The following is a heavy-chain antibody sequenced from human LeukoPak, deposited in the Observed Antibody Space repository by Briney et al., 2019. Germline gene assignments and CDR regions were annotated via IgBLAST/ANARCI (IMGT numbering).Heavy chain of an antibody. D-gene: IGHD3-9*01. CDR1: GYSFTSYW. V-gene: IGHV5-51*01. CDR3: ARHGPKHFDWLSVVSWFDP. CDR2: IYPGDSDT. J-gene: IGHJ5*02. Sequence: GESLKISCKGSGYSFTSYWIGWVRQMPGKGLEWMGIIYPGDSDTRYSPSFQGQVTISADKSISTAYLQWSSLKASDTAMYYCARHGPKHFDWLSVVSWFDPWGQGTLVTVSS.